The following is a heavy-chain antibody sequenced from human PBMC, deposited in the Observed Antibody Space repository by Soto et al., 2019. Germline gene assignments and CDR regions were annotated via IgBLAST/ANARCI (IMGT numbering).Heavy chain of an antibody. V-gene: IGHV1-18*01. D-gene: IGHD3-10*01. CDR2: ISGYSGNT. CDR1: GYTFSRYG. J-gene: IGHJ4*02. CDR3: ARGGVLLWFGEPLDY. Sequence: QVQLVQSGAEVKKPGASVKVSCKASGYTFSRYGITWVRQAPGQGLEWMGWISGYSGNTNYAQNLRGRVTMTSETSXXTAYMELRSLRSDDTAVYYCARGGVLLWFGEPLDYWGQGTLVTVSS.